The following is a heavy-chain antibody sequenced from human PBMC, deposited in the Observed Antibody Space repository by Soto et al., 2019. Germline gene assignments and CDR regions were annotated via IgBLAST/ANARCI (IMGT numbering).Heavy chain of an antibody. D-gene: IGHD5-18*01. J-gene: IGHJ4*02. CDR2: ISYDGSNK. V-gene: IGHV3-30*18. CDR3: AKDRFTAPSY. Sequence: ESGGGVVQPGRSLRLSCAASGFTFSSYGMHWVRQAPGKGLEWVAVISYDGSNKYYADSVKGRFTISRDNSKNTLYLQMNSLRAEDTAVYYCAKDRFTAPSYWGQGTLVTVSS. CDR1: GFTFSSYG.